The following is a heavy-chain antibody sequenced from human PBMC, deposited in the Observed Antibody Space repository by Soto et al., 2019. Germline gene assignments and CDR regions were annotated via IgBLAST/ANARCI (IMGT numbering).Heavy chain of an antibody. CDR1: GFTFSNYA. CDR3: AKLYRSGFYYFDY. V-gene: IGHV3-23*01. CDR2: ISGSGGST. J-gene: IGHJ4*02. Sequence: GGSLRVSYATSGFTFSNYALSWVRQAPGKGLEWVSAISGSGGSTFYADSVKGRFTISRDNSKNPLYLQMNSLRAEDTAVYYGAKLYRSGFYYFDYWGKGNLGT. D-gene: IGHD3-3*01.